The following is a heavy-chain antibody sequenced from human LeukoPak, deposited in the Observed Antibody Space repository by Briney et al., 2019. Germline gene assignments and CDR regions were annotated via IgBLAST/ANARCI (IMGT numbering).Heavy chain of an antibody. D-gene: IGHD2-2*01. V-gene: IGHV3-23*01. Sequence: GGSLRLSCAASGFTFSSYAMSWVRQAPGKGLEWVSAISGSGGSTYYADSVKGRFTISRDNSKNTLYLQMNSLRAEDTAVYYCAKIGCSTSCPFPYYYYGMDVWGQGTTVTVSS. J-gene: IGHJ6*02. CDR2: ISGSGGST. CDR3: AKIGCSTSCPFPYYYYGMDV. CDR1: GFTFSSYA.